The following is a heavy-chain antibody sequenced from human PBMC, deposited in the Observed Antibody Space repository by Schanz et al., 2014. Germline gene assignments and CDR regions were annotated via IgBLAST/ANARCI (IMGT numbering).Heavy chain of an antibody. CDR2: ISNSGYTI. Sequence: QVQLVESGGGLVKPGGSLRLSCAASGFTFSDYYMNWIRQAPGKGLEWVSYISNSGYTIYYADSVKGRFTISRDNAKNPLYQQMNGLRAEDAAVYYCARAPPPYSSSPYYWYYGMDVWGQGTTVTVSS. J-gene: IGHJ6*02. CDR3: ARAPPPYSSSPYYWYYGMDV. D-gene: IGHD6-6*01. V-gene: IGHV3-11*01. CDR1: GFTFSDYY.